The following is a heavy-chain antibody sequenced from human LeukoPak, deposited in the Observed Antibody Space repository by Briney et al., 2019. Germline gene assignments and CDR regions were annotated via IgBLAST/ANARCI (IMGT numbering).Heavy chain of an antibody. Sequence: GGSLRLSCAASGFTFSGYWMHWVRQAPGKGLVWVSRINGDGSSTTYAGSVKGRFTISRDNARNTLYLQMNTLRAEDTAVYYCARGGAVPANCFDPWGQGTLVNVSS. CDR2: INGDGSST. V-gene: IGHV3-74*01. CDR1: GFTFSGYW. J-gene: IGHJ5*02. CDR3: ARGGAVPANCFDP. D-gene: IGHD2-2*01.